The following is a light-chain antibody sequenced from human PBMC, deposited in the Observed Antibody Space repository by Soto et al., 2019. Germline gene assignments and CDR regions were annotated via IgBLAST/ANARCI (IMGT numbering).Light chain of an antibody. V-gene: IGKV3-20*01. Sequence: ELVLTQSPGTLSLSPGERATLSCRASQSVSGNSLAWYRHNRGQAPRLIIYVVSTRATGIPDRFSGSGSGTDFTLTISRLEPEDFAWLFCQHYGGSLWTFGQGTRVEIK. CDR2: VVS. CDR1: QSVSGNS. J-gene: IGKJ1*01. CDR3: QHYGGSLWT.